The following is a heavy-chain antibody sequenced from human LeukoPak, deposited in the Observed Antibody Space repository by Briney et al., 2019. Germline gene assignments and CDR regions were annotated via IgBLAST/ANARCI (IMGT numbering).Heavy chain of an antibody. V-gene: IGHV4-39*07. D-gene: IGHD3-22*01. CDR1: GGSISSSSYY. Sequence: PSETLSLTCTVSGGSISSSSYYWGWIRQPPGKGLEWIGSIYYSGSTYYNPSLKSRVTISVDTSKNQFSLKLSSVTAADTAVYYCASHTAHYYDSSGYHASFDYWGQGTLVTVSS. CDR3: ASHTAHYYDSSGYHASFDY. J-gene: IGHJ4*02. CDR2: IYYSGST.